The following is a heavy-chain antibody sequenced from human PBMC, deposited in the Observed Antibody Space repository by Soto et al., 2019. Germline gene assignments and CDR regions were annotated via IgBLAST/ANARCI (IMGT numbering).Heavy chain of an antibody. V-gene: IGHV3-74*01. CDR1: GFTFSNYW. J-gene: IGHJ6*02. Sequence: EVQLVESGGGLVQPGGSLRLSCAATGFTFSNYWMHWVRQAPGKGLVRVSRINSDGSTTNYADSVKGRFTISRDNAKNTLYLQMNSLRAEDTAVYYCARGNYYSMDVWGQGTTVTVSS. CDR2: INSDGSTT. CDR3: ARGNYYSMDV.